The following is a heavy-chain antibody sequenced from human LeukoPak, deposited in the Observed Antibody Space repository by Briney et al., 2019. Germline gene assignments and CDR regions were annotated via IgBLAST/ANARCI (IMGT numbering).Heavy chain of an antibody. Sequence: ASAKVSCKASGYTFTSYGISWVRQAPGQGLEWMGWIGAYNGNTNYAQKLQGRVTMTTDTSTSTAYMELRSLRSDDTAVYYCARMVVAATVVAFDIWGQGTMVTVSS. CDR2: IGAYNGNT. CDR3: ARMVVAATVVAFDI. J-gene: IGHJ3*02. V-gene: IGHV1-18*01. D-gene: IGHD2-15*01. CDR1: GYTFTSYG.